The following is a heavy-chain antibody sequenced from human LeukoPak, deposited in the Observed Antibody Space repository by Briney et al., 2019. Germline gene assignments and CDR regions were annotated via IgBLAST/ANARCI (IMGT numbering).Heavy chain of an antibody. J-gene: IGHJ4*02. CDR2: ISPGDSDT. D-gene: IGHD2-2*01. V-gene: IGHV5-51*01. Sequence: GESLKISCKASGYSFTTFWIAWVRQMPGKGLEWMGIISPGDSDTRYSPSFQGQVTISADRSISTAYLQWNSLKASDTAMYYCARRSHYASDYWGQGTLVTVSP. CDR1: GYSFTTFW. CDR3: ARRSHYASDY.